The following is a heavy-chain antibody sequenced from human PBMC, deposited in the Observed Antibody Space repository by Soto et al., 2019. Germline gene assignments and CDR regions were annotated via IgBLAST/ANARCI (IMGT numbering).Heavy chain of an antibody. V-gene: IGHV2-26*01. CDR2: IFSNDEK. CDR3: ARMGHYDFWSGYYFDY. Sequence: SGPTLVNPTETLTLTCTVSGFSLSNARMGVSWIRQPPGKALEWLAHIFSNDEKSYSTSLKSRLTISKDTSKSQVVLTMTNMDSVDTATYYCARMGHYDFWSGYYFDYWGQGTLVTVSS. J-gene: IGHJ4*02. CDR1: GFSLSNARMG. D-gene: IGHD3-3*01.